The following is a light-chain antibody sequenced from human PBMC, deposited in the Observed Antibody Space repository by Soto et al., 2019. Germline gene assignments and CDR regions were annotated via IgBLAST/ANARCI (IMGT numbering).Light chain of an antibody. J-gene: IGLJ1*01. CDR1: SSDVGGYNY. Sequence: QSALTQPASVSGSPGQSITISCTGTSSDVGGYNYVSWYQQHPGKAPKLMMYEVSNRPSGVSNRFSDSKSGNTASLTISGLQSEDEAEYYCNSYTSSSTFVFGTGTKLTVL. V-gene: IGLV2-14*01. CDR2: EVS. CDR3: NSYTSSSTFV.